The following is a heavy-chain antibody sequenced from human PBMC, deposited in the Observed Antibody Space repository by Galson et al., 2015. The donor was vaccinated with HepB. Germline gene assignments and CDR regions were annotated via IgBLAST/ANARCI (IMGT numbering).Heavy chain of an antibody. D-gene: IGHD5-18*01. CDR3: ARDGHQWIQLWFPHYYYYGMDV. V-gene: IGHV3-30-3*01. CDR2: ISYDGSNK. Sequence: SLRLSCAASGFTFSSYAMHWVRQAPGEGLEWVAVISYDGSNKYYADSVKGRFTISRDNSKNTLYLQMNSLRAEDTAVYYCARDGHQWIQLWFPHYYYYGMDVWGQGTTVTVSS. J-gene: IGHJ6*02. CDR1: GFTFSSYA.